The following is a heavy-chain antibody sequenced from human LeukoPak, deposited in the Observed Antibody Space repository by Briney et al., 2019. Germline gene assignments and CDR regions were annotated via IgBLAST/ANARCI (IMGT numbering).Heavy chain of an antibody. J-gene: IGHJ2*01. CDR2: IYHSGST. CDR1: GGSISSGGYS. Sequence: PSETLSLTCAVSGGSISSGGYSWSWIRQPPGKGLEWIGYIYHSGSTYYNPSLKSRVTISVDRSKNQFSLKLSSVTAADTAVYYCARVRGYCSSTSCYRYWYFDLWGRGTLVTVFS. CDR3: ARVRGYCSSTSCYRYWYFDL. V-gene: IGHV4-30-2*01. D-gene: IGHD2-2*01.